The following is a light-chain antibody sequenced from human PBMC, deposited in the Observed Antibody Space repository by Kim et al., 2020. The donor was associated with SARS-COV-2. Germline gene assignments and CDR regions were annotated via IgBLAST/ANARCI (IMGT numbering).Light chain of an antibody. CDR2: DAS. Sequence: ASVGDRVTVTCQASQSMSNCLAWYQHKPGQAPKLLIYDASSLESEVPSRFSGSGSGTEFTLTISSLQADDFASYYCQQYYSYPVTFGGGTKVDIK. J-gene: IGKJ4*01. CDR1: QSMSNC. CDR3: QQYYSYPVT. V-gene: IGKV1-5*01.